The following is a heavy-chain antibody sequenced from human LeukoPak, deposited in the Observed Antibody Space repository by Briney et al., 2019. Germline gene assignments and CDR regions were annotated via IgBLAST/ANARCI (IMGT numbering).Heavy chain of an antibody. V-gene: IGHV4-59*01. D-gene: IGHD3-16*01. CDR1: GGSISSYY. J-gene: IGHJ6*03. CDR2: IYYSGST. Sequence: SETLSLTCTVSGGSISSYYWSWIRQPPGKGLEWIGYIYYSGSTNYNPSLKSRVTISVDTSKNQFSLKLSSVTAADTAVYYCARDGGSGYYYYMDVWGKGTTVTVSS. CDR3: ARDGGSGYYYYMDV.